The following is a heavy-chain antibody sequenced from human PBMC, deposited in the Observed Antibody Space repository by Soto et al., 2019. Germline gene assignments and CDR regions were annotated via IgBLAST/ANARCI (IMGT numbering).Heavy chain of an antibody. D-gene: IGHD3-10*01. CDR2: LYYSGDT. J-gene: IGHJ6*02. V-gene: IGHV4-59*01. CDR3: ARGGSEGGLDV. Sequence: QMQLQESGPGVVKPSETLSLTCTVSGASISTYYWTWIRQAPGKGLEWIGYLYYSGDTNYNPSLKSRDTMSVDTSKNHFYLTLTSATAADTAVYFCARGGSEGGLDVWGQGTTVAVSS. CDR1: GASISTYY.